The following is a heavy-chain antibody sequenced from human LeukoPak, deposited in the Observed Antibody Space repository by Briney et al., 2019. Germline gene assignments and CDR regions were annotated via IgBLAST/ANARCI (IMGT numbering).Heavy chain of an antibody. D-gene: IGHD3-10*01. J-gene: IGHJ4*02. CDR2: ISGSGGRT. CDR3: ARGGTMYYGSGNFDY. V-gene: IGHV3-23*01. Sequence: AGGSLRLSCAASGFTFSSYAMSWVRQAPGKGLEWVSAISGSGGRTYYADSVKGRFTISRDNSKNTLYLQMNSLRAEDTAVYSCARGGTMYYGSGNFDYWGQGTLVTVSS. CDR1: GFTFSSYA.